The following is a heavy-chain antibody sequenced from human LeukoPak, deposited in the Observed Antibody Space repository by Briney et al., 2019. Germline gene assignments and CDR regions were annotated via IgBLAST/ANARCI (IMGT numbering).Heavy chain of an antibody. V-gene: IGHV1-69*13. CDR3: ARGAKNLLLWFGDSSWFDP. J-gene: IGHJ5*02. D-gene: IGHD3-10*01. CDR1: GGTFSSYA. Sequence: SVKVSCKASGGTFSSYAISWVRQAPGQGLEWMGGIIPIFGTANYAQKFQGRVTITADESTSTAYMELSSLRSEDTAVYYCARGAKNLLLWFGDSSWFDPWGQGTLVTVSS. CDR2: IIPIFGTA.